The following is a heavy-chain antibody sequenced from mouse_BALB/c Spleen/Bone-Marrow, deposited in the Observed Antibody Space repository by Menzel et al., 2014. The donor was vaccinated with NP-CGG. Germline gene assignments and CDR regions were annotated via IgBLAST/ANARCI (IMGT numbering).Heavy chain of an antibody. CDR1: GYTFTDYE. Sequence: VQLVESGAELVRPGASVKLSCKALGYTFTDYEMHWVKQTPVNGLEWIGAIHPGSGNTAYNQKFMGKATLTADKSSSTAYMELSSLTSEDSAVYYCIRGNYRYSWFAYWGQGTLVTVSA. J-gene: IGHJ3*01. V-gene: IGHV1-15*01. CDR3: IRGNYRYSWFAY. D-gene: IGHD2-14*01. CDR2: IHPGSGNT.